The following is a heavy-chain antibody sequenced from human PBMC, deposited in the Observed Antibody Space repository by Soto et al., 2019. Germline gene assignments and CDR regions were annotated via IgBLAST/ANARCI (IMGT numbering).Heavy chain of an antibody. J-gene: IGHJ4*02. CDR1: GYSFTSYW. CDR2: IYPGDSDT. Sequence: GESLKISCKGSGYSFTSYWIGWVRQMPGKGLEWMGIIYPGDSDTRYSPSFQGQVTISADKSISTAYLQWSSLKASDTAMYYCARLGDTAMVTHEPFDYWGQGTLVTVSS. V-gene: IGHV5-51*01. CDR3: ARLGDTAMVTHEPFDY. D-gene: IGHD5-18*01.